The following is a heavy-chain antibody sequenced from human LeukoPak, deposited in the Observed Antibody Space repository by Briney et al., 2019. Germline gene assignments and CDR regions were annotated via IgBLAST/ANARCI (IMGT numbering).Heavy chain of an antibody. V-gene: IGHV4-4*07. Sequence: SETLSLTCTVSGGSISSYYWSWIRQPAGKGLEWIGRIYTSGSTNYNPSLKSRVTMSVDTSKNQFSLKLSSVTAADTAVYYCASDGSGSYPHKPFDYWGQGTLVTVSS. D-gene: IGHD3-10*01. J-gene: IGHJ4*02. CDR2: IYTSGST. CDR3: ASDGSGSYPHKPFDY. CDR1: GGSISSYY.